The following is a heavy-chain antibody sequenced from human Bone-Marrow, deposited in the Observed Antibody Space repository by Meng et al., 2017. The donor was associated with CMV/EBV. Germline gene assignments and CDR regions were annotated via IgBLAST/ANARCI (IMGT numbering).Heavy chain of an antibody. J-gene: IGHJ6*02. CDR1: GYTFTGYY. CDR3: ARDRTIFGVVTHYYGMDV. CDR2: IHPHRGDT. D-gene: IGHD3-3*01. V-gene: IGHV1-2*02. Sequence: ASVKVSCKASGYTFTGYYMHWVRQAPGQGLEWMGWIHPHRGDTNYAQQFQGRVTMTRDTSISTAYMELSRLRSDDTAVYYCARDRTIFGVVTHYYGMDVWGQGTTVTVSS.